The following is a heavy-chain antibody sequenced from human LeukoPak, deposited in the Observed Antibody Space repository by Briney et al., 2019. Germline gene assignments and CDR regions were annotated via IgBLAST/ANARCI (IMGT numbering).Heavy chain of an antibody. CDR3: ARGGGPYSGSYWAWFDP. CDR2: IIPILGIA. J-gene: IGHJ5*02. CDR1: GGTFSSYA. Sequence: ASVKVSCKASGGTFSSYAISWVRQAPGQGLEWMGRIIPILGIANYAQKFQGRVTITADKSTSTAYMELSGLRSEDTAVYYCARGGGPYSGSYWAWFDPWGQGTLVTVSS. D-gene: IGHD1-26*01. V-gene: IGHV1-69*04.